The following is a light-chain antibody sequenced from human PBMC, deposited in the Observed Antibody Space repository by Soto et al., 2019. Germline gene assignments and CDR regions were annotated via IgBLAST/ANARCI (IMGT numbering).Light chain of an antibody. J-gene: IGKJ2*02. Sequence: EMVLTQSPGTLSLSPGERATLSCRASQSVSSSYLAWYRQKPGQAPRLLIYGASSRATGIPDRVSGSGSGTDFTLTICRLEPEDFAVYYCQQYGSSPCTFGQGTKLEIK. CDR1: QSVSSSY. V-gene: IGKV3-20*01. CDR2: GAS. CDR3: QQYGSSPCT.